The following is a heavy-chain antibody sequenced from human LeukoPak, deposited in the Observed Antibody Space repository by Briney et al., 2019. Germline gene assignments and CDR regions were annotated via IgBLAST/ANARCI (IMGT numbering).Heavy chain of an antibody. CDR1: GFKFMDYA. D-gene: IGHD3-22*01. J-gene: IGHJ5*02. CDR3: ARAGDSSGYNCFDP. V-gene: IGHV3-23*01. Sequence: GGSLRLSCAASGFKFMDYAMNWVRQAPGKGPEWVSAISGSVGRYHADSVKGRFTISRDNSKNMLYLEMNSLRAEDTAVYYCARAGDSSGYNCFDPWGQGTLVTVSS. CDR2: ISGSVGR.